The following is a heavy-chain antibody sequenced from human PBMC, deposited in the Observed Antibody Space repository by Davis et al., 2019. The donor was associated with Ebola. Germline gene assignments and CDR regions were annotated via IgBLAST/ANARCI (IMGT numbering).Heavy chain of an antibody. J-gene: IGHJ6*02. D-gene: IGHD2-2*03. CDR2: IYYSGST. Sequence: PSETLSLTCAVYGGSFSGYYWSWIRQPPGKGLEWIGYIYYSGSTYYNPSLKSRVTISVDTSKNQFSLKLSSVTAADTAVYYCAKDLKVKWIYYGMDVWGQGTTVTVSS. CDR3: AKDLKVKWIYYGMDV. V-gene: IGHV4-34*09. CDR1: GGSFSGYY.